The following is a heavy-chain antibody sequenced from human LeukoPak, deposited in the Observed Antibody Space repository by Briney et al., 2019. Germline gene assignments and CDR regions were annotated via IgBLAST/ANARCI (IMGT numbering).Heavy chain of an antibody. Sequence: EASVKVSCKASGYTFTDYAITWVRQAPGQGLEWMGWISTYNTNTNYAQKFQDRVAMTTDTSTSTAYMELRSLRSDDTAIYYCARRSYCGADCYGKALDYWGQGTLVTVSS. V-gene: IGHV1-18*01. CDR1: GYTFTDYA. J-gene: IGHJ4*02. CDR3: ARRSYCGADCYGKALDY. D-gene: IGHD2-21*01. CDR2: ISTYNTNT.